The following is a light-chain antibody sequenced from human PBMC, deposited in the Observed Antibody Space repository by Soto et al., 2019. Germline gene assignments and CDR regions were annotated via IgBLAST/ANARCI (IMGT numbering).Light chain of an antibody. CDR2: DAS. CDR1: SSNVGGYNY. J-gene: IGLJ3*02. CDR3: CSYAASYTLL. Sequence: QSALTQPRSVSASPGQSVTISCTGTSSNVGGYNYVSWYQQNPGKAPKLMIYDASKRPPGVPDRFSGSKSGNAAFLTISGLKVEDEADYYCCSYAASYTLLFGGGTKVTVL. V-gene: IGLV2-11*01.